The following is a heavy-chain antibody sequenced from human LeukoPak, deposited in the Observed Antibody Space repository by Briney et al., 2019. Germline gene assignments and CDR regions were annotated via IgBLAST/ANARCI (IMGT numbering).Heavy chain of an antibody. V-gene: IGHV3-48*03. Sequence: GGSLRLSCAASGFTFSSYERNWVRQAPGNGLEWVSYISSSGSTIYYAHSVKGRFTISRDNAKNSLYLQMNSLGAEDTAVYYCARPRSDWGAFDIWGQGTMVTVSS. J-gene: IGHJ3*02. D-gene: IGHD7-27*01. CDR3: ARPRSDWGAFDI. CDR1: GFTFSSYE. CDR2: ISSSGSTI.